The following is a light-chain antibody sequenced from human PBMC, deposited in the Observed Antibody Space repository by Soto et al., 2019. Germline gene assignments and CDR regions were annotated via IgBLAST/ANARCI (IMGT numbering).Light chain of an antibody. CDR2: DAS. J-gene: IGKJ4*01. CDR3: QQANSFPLT. CDR1: QGISSW. Sequence: DIHMTQSPASVSASVGDRVTMTCLASQGISSWLALYQQKPEKAPKLVIYDASSLQSGVPSRFSGSGSGTDFTLTISSLQTEDFATYYCQQANSFPLTFGGGTKVDIK. V-gene: IGKV1-12*01.